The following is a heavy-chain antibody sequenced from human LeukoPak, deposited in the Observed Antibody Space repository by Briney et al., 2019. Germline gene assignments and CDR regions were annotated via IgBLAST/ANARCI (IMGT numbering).Heavy chain of an antibody. CDR3: ARDHLIAAADY. V-gene: IGHV3-30*04. CDR1: GFTFSSYA. D-gene: IGHD6-13*01. Sequence: GGSLRLSCAASGFTFSSYAMHWVRQAPGKGLEWVAVISYDGSNKYYADSVKGRFTISRDNAKNSLYLQMNSLRAEDTAVYYCARDHLIAAADYWGQGTLVTVSS. CDR2: ISYDGSNK. J-gene: IGHJ4*02.